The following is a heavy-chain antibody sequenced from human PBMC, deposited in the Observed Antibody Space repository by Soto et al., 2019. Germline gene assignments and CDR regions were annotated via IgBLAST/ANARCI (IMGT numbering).Heavy chain of an antibody. Sequence: QVQLQQWGAGLLKPSETLSLTCAVYGGSFSGYYWSWIRQPPGKGLEWIGEINHSGSTNYNPSLMSRVTISVDTSKNQFSLKLSSVTAADTAVYYCARGRPYDFWSCYYTRGSRFDYWGQGTLVTVSS. CDR3: ARGRPYDFWSCYYTRGSRFDY. J-gene: IGHJ4*02. CDR2: INHSGST. CDR1: GGSFSGYY. D-gene: IGHD3-3*01. V-gene: IGHV4-34*01.